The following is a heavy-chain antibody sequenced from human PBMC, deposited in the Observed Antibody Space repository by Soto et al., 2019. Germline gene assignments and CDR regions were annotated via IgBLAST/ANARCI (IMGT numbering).Heavy chain of an antibody. CDR1: GDSMSGFY. V-gene: IGHV4-59*01. J-gene: IGHJ4*02. CDR2: IYYSGST. Sequence: PSETLSLTCTVSGDSMSGFYWNFIRQPPGKGLEWIGYIYYSGSTNYNPSLKSRVTISLDTSKDQFSLKLTSVTATDTAVYYCARGPRGSSYGSYVDVWGQGTLVTVSS. D-gene: IGHD5-18*01. CDR3: ARGPRGSSYGSYVDV.